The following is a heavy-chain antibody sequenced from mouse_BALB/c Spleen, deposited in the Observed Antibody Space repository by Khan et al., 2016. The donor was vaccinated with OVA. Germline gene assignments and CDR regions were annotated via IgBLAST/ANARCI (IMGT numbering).Heavy chain of an antibody. CDR2: IDPFSGAT. J-gene: IGHJ3*01. CDR1: GYSFTSYY. V-gene: IGHV1S135*01. D-gene: IGHD2-2*01. Sequence: IQLVQSGPELMKPGASVKISCKASGYSFTSYYIHWMIESHGTSLEWIGYIDPFSGATTYNQKFKGKATLTVDKSANTAYIHLRNLTSEDSAVYYCKRHGYVAWFTYWGQGTLVTVSA. CDR3: KRHGYVAWFTY.